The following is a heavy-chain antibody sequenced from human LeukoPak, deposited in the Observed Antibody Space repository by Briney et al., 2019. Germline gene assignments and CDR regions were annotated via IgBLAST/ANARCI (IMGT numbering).Heavy chain of an antibody. J-gene: IGHJ3*02. CDR2: IYYSGST. CDR1: GGSLSSGDYY. Sequence: SQTLSLTCTVSGGSLSSGDYYWSWIRQPPGKGLEWIGYIYYSGSTYYNPSLKSRVTISVDTSKNQFSLKLSSVTAADTAVYYCARVGIAMIYGAFDIWGQGTMVTVSS. D-gene: IGHD6-13*01. CDR3: ARVGIAMIYGAFDI. V-gene: IGHV4-30-4*08.